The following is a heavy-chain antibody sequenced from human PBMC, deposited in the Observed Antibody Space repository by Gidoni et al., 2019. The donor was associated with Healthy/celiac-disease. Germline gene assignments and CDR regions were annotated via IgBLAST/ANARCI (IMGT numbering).Heavy chain of an antibody. CDR1: GFTFSSYW. V-gene: IGHV3-74*01. CDR3: ARSSFGYSYGYYYYGMDV. Sequence: EVQLVESGGGFVQPGGSLRLSCAASGFTFSSYWMHWVRQAPGKVLVLVSRINSDGSSTSYADHVKGRFTISRDNAKNTRYMQMNSLRAEETAVYYCARSSFGYSYGYYYYGMDVWGQGTTGTVSS. CDR2: INSDGSST. J-gene: IGHJ6*02. D-gene: IGHD5-18*01.